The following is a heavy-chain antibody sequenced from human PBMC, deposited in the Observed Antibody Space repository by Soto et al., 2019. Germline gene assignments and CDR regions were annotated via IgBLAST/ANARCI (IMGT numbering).Heavy chain of an antibody. D-gene: IGHD2-15*01. CDR1: GFIFGNYM. CDR3: APHVYCSGGSCHYDAFDI. J-gene: IGHJ3*02. Sequence: EVQLLESGGGLVQPGESLRLSCAVSGFIFGNYMMTWVRQAPGKGLEWVSTIRDSGDSTYYADSVKGRFTISRDNFKNTLYLQMDSLGAEDTAVYYCAPHVYCSGGSCHYDAFDIRGQGQWSPSLQ. CDR2: IRDSGDST. V-gene: IGHV3-23*01.